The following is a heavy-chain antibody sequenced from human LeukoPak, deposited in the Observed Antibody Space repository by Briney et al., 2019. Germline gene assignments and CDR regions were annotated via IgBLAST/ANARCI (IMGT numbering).Heavy chain of an antibody. D-gene: IGHD2-2*01. V-gene: IGHV5-51*01. CDR2: IYPGDSDT. J-gene: IGHJ5*02. CDR1: GYSFTSYW. CDR3: ARLGSDIVVVPAPNWFDP. Sequence: GESLKISCKGSGYSFTSYWIGWVRQMPGKGLEWMGIIYPGDSDTRYSPSFQGQVTISADKSISTAYLQWSSLKASDTAMYYCARLGSDIVVVPAPNWFDPWGQGTPVTVSS.